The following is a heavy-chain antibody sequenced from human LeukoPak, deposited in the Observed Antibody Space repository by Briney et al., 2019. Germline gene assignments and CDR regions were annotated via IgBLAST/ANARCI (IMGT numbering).Heavy chain of an antibody. Sequence: PGGSLRLSCVASGFPFDRYWMSWVRQAPGKGLEWVANIKRDESEKNFVDSVKGRFTISRDNAENSLFLQMNSLRADDTAVYFCARQPIYEAYFDFWGQGTLVTVSS. J-gene: IGHJ4*02. D-gene: IGHD3-16*01. V-gene: IGHV3-7*01. CDR1: GFPFDRYW. CDR3: ARQPIYEAYFDF. CDR2: IKRDESEK.